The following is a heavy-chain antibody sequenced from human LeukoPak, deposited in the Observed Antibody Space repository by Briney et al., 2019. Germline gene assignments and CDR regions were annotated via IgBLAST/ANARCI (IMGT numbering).Heavy chain of an antibody. CDR2: INPNSGGT. J-gene: IGHJ4*02. Sequence: ASVKVSCTASGYTFIGYYMHWVRQAPGQGLEWMGWINPNSGGTNYAQKFQGRVTMTRDTSISTAYMELSSLRSDDTAVYYCARARLPLSVVGGLCDYWGQGTLVTVSS. D-gene: IGHD2-15*01. CDR3: ARARLPLSVVGGLCDY. CDR1: GYTFIGYY. V-gene: IGHV1-2*02.